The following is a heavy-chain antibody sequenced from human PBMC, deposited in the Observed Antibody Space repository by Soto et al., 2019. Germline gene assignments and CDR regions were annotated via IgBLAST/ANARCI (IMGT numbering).Heavy chain of an antibody. V-gene: IGHV1-2*04. Sequence: QVQLVQSGAEVKKPGASVKVSCKASGYTFTGYYMHWVRQAPGQGLEWMGWINPNSGGTNYAQKFQGWVTMTRDASISTAYRELSRLRSDDTAVYYCATYYDILTGPYGMDVWGQGTTVTVSS. J-gene: IGHJ6*02. CDR3: ATYYDILTGPYGMDV. CDR2: INPNSGGT. D-gene: IGHD3-9*01. CDR1: GYTFTGYY.